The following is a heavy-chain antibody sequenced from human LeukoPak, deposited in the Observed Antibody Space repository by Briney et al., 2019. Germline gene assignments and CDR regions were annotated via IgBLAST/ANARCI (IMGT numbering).Heavy chain of an antibody. D-gene: IGHD4-11*01. Sequence: SETLSLTCTVSGGSFSSFYWTWIRQPPGKALEWIGYIHHTGSTNYNPSLKSRVTTSVDTSKNRFSLKLSSVAAADTAVYYCARTPGSTVDYWGQGTLVTVS. J-gene: IGHJ4*02. V-gene: IGHV4-59*01. CDR1: GGSFSSFY. CDR3: ARTPGSTVDY. CDR2: IHHTGST.